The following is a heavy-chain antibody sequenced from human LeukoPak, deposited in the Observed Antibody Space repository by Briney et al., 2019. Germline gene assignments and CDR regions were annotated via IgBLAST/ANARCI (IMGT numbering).Heavy chain of an antibody. CDR3: ARDCDSLSCYFRGFDI. J-gene: IGHJ3*02. CDR1: GHTFTRYG. CDR2: ISGYNGNP. V-gene: IGHV1-18*01. D-gene: IGHD2-2*01. Sequence: ASVKVSCKASGHTFTRYGISWVRQAPGQGLEWMGWISGYNGNPESSQKFQGRVTMTTDTTTSTAYMELRSLRSDDTAMYYCARDCDSLSCYFRGFDIWGEGTMVTVSS.